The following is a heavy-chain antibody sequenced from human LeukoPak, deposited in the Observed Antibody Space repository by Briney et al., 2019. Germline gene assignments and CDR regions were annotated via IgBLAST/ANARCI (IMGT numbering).Heavy chain of an antibody. V-gene: IGHV3-20*04. CDR1: GFTFSSYG. CDR3: ARMAGAGYYFYMDV. Sequence: GGSLRLSCAASGFTFSSYGMSWVRQAPGKGLEWVSGINWNGGSTGYGDSVKGRFTISRDNAKNSLYLQMNSLRAEDTALYYCARMAGAGYYFYMDVWGKGTTVTVS. CDR2: INWNGGST. J-gene: IGHJ6*03. D-gene: IGHD6-19*01.